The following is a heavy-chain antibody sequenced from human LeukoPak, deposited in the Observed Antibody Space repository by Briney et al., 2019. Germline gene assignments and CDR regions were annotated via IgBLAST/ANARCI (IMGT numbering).Heavy chain of an antibody. CDR2: IYTDGSAT. J-gene: IGHJ4*02. V-gene: IGHV3-74*01. Sequence: GGSLRLSCAASGFSFSSYWMHWVRHAPGKGLVWVSRIYTDGSATYYADSVKGRFTISRDNARNTLYLQMNTLRAEDTAVYYCARDHYGGNSDYWGQGTLVTVSS. D-gene: IGHD4-23*01. CDR1: GFSFSSYW. CDR3: ARDHYGGNSDY.